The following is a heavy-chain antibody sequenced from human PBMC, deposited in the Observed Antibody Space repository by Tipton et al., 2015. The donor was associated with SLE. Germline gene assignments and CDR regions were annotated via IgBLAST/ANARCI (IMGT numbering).Heavy chain of an antibody. Sequence: TLSLTCTVSGGSISSYYWSWIRQPPGKGLEWIGYIYTSGSTNYNPSLKSRVTISVDTSKNQFSLKLSSVTAADTAVYYCARLGIAARPGDYWGQGTLVTVSS. CDR1: GGSISSYY. CDR3: ARLGIAARPGDY. J-gene: IGHJ4*02. V-gene: IGHV4-4*09. CDR2: IYTSGST. D-gene: IGHD6-6*01.